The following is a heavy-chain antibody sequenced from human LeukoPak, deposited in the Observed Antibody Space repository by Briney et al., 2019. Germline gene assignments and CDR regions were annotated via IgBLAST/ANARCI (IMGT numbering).Heavy chain of an antibody. Sequence: SETLSLTCTVSGGSISSSSYYWSWIRQPPGKGLEWIGYIYYSGNTHYNPSLKSRVTISVDTSKNQFSLKLSSVTAADTAVYYCARDYEYNFGKYFGSWGQGTLVTVSS. V-gene: IGHV4-61*01. CDR1: GGSISSSSYY. CDR2: IYYSGNT. D-gene: IGHD3-16*01. J-gene: IGHJ4*02. CDR3: ARDYEYNFGKYFGS.